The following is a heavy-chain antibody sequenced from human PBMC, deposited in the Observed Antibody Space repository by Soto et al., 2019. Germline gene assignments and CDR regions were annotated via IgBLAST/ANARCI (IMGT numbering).Heavy chain of an antibody. CDR2: ISAYNGNT. CDR1: GYTFTSYG. V-gene: IGHV1-18*01. D-gene: IGHD2-15*01. Sequence: ASVKVSCKASGYTFTSYGISRVRQAPGQGLEWMGWISAYNGNTNYAQKLQGRVTMTTDTSTSTACMELRSLRSDDTAVYYCARDTYCSGGSCYSGYWGQGTLVTVSS. J-gene: IGHJ4*02. CDR3: ARDTYCSGGSCYSGY.